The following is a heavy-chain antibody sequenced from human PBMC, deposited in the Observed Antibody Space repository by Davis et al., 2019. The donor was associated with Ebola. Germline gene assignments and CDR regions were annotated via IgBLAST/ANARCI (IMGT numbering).Heavy chain of an antibody. CDR1: GGSISSYY. CDR2: IYYSGST. D-gene: IGHD3-3*01. V-gene: IGHV4-59*01. J-gene: IGHJ5*02. CDR3: ARAQDRGILEWLFVDP. Sequence: MPGGSLRLSCTVSGGSISSYYWSWIRQPPGKGLEWIGYIYYSGSTNYNPSLKSRVTISVDTSKNQFSLKLSSVTAADTAVYYCARAQDRGILEWLFVDPWGQGTLVTVSS.